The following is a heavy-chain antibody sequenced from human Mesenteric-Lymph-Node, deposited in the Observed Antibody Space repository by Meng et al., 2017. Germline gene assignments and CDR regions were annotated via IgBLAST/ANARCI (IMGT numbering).Heavy chain of an antibody. D-gene: IGHD3-16*01. CDR1: GYTFTGYY. CDR3: AREDDYVWGRTPSYDS. J-gene: IGHJ4*02. Sequence: ASVKVSCKASGYTFTGYYMHWVRQAPGQGLEWMGWINPNSGGTNYAQKFQGRVTMTRDTSISTAYMELSRLRSDDTAVYYCAREDDYVWGRTPSYDSWGQGTLVTVSS. CDR2: INPNSGGT. V-gene: IGHV1-2*02.